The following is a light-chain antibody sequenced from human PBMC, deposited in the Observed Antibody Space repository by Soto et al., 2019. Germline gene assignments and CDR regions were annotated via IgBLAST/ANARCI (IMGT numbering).Light chain of an antibody. CDR2: EGS. Sequence: QSALTQPASVSGSPGQSITISCTGTSSDVGSYNLVSWYQQHPGKAPKLIIYEGSKRPSGVSNRFSGSKSGNTASLTISGLQAEDEADYYCCSHAGNSIWVFGGGTKLTVL. CDR1: SSDVGSYNL. J-gene: IGLJ3*02. CDR3: CSHAGNSIWV. V-gene: IGLV2-23*01.